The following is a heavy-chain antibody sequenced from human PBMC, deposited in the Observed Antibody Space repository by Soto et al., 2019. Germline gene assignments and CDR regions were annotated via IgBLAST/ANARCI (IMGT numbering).Heavy chain of an antibody. J-gene: IGHJ3*02. CDR3: ARKGLVDDKDHDAFDI. CDR1: GFTFRSYP. CDR2: ISGSGGDT. D-gene: IGHD1-26*01. V-gene: IGHV3-23*01. Sequence: EVQLLESGGGLAQPGGSLRLSCAASGFTFRSYPMSWVRQDPGKGLEWVSTISGSGGDTSYTDSVKGRFTISRDNSRNTLYLEMNSLRAEDTALYYCARKGLVDDKDHDAFDIWGPGTMVTVSS.